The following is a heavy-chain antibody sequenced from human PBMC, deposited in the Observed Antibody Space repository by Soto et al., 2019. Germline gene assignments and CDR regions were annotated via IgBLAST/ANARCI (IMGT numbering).Heavy chain of an antibody. Sequence: GGSLRLSCLASGFSLSTYWVHWVRQAPGKGLVWVSRIDPAGSRTNSADSVQGRCTVSRDNAKSSLYLQMNSLRAEDTALYFCAKDSGYDDYQSLDYWGQGTLVTISS. CDR1: GFSLSTYW. CDR3: AKDSGYDDYQSLDY. CDR2: IDPAGSRT. V-gene: IGHV3-74*01. D-gene: IGHD4-17*01. J-gene: IGHJ4*02.